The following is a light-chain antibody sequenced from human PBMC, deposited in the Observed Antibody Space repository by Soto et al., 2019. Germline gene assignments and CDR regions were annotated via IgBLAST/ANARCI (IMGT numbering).Light chain of an antibody. Sequence: DIEMTQSPSSLSASVGDRVTITCRASQVIRNNLGWFQQKPGKAPERLIHAASTLQSGVPSRFSGSGSGTQFTLTISSLQPEDVATYYCQQYNSYSTFGQGTKVEIK. CDR3: QQYNSYST. CDR2: AAS. V-gene: IGKV1-17*01. J-gene: IGKJ1*01. CDR1: QVIRNN.